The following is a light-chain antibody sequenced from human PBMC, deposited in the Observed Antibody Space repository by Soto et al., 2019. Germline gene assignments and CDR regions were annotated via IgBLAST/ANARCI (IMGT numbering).Light chain of an antibody. CDR2: DAS. Sequence: EIVLTQSPGTLSLSPGERATLSCRASQSVTSTYMAWYQQKPGQAPRLIIYDASNRATGIPARFSGSGSGTEFTLTISRLEPEDFAVYYCHQYGSSLWTFGQGTKVDIK. J-gene: IGKJ1*01. CDR1: QSVTSTY. V-gene: IGKV3-20*01. CDR3: HQYGSSLWT.